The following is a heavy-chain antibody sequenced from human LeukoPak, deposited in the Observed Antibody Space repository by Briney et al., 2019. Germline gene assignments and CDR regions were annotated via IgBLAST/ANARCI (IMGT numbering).Heavy chain of an antibody. Sequence: GGSLRLSCAASGFTFSSYAMSWVRQAPGKGLEWVSAISGSGGSTYYADSVKGRFTISRDNSKNTLYLQMNSLRAEDTAVYYCARNIVLMVYAKSYYYYGMDVWGQGTTVTVSS. D-gene: IGHD2-8*01. CDR2: ISGSGGST. V-gene: IGHV3-23*01. CDR3: ARNIVLMVYAKSYYYYGMDV. J-gene: IGHJ6*02. CDR1: GFTFSSYA.